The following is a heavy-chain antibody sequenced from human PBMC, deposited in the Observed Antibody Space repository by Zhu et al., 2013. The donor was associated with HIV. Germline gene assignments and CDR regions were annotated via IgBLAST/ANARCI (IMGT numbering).Heavy chain of an antibody. Sequence: QVQLVQSGAEVKKPGSSVKVSCKASGGTFSSYAISWVRQAPGQGLEWMGGIIPIFGTANYAQKFQGRVTITADKSTSTAYMELSSLRSEDTAVYYCARGLYCGGDCYPYYYYGMDVWGQGTTVTVSS. V-gene: IGHV1-69*06. CDR3: ARGLYCGGDCYPYYYYGMDV. J-gene: IGHJ6*02. CDR1: GGTFSSYA. D-gene: IGHD2-21*02. CDR2: IIPIFGTA.